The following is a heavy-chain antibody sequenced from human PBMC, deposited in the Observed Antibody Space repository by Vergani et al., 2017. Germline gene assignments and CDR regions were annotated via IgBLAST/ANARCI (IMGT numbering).Heavy chain of an antibody. Sequence: QVQLVQSGAEVKKPGSSVKVSCKASGGTFSSYTISWVRQAPGQGLEWMGRTIPILGIANYAQKFQGRVTITADKSTSTAYMELSSLRSEDTAVYYCARGGGGSELYGMDVWGQGTTVTVSS. CDR3: ARGGGGSELYGMDV. J-gene: IGHJ6*02. D-gene: IGHD2-15*01. CDR1: GGTFSSYT. CDR2: TIPILGIA. V-gene: IGHV1-69*02.